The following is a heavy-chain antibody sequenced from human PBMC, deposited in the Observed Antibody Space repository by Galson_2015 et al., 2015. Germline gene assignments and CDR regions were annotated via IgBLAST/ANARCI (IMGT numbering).Heavy chain of an antibody. CDR1: GGSISSGGYY. J-gene: IGHJ3*02. CDR3: ARGLPRLNDYDILTGRDAFDI. CDR2: IYYRGST. D-gene: IGHD3-9*01. V-gene: IGHV4-31*03. Sequence: TLSLTCTVSGGSISSGGYYWSWIRQHPGKGLEWIGYIYYRGSTYYTPSLKSRVTISVDTSKNQFSLKLSSVTAADTAVYYCARGLPRLNDYDILTGRDAFDIWGQGTMVTVSS.